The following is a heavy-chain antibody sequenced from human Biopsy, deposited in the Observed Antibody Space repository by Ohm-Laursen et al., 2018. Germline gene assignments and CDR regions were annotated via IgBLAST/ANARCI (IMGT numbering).Heavy chain of an antibody. CDR2: INPTGGTT. D-gene: IGHD3-9*01. CDR3: ARDETGSSVFGPYYYGMDV. Sequence: SVKVSCKASGYTFTDYYINWVRQAPGQGLEWMGIINPTGGTTSYAEKFQGRVTLTRDTSTGTVYLELNSLIYEDTALYYCARDETGSSVFGPYYYGMDVWGQGTTVTVSS. CDR1: GYTFTDYY. J-gene: IGHJ6*02. V-gene: IGHV1-46*01.